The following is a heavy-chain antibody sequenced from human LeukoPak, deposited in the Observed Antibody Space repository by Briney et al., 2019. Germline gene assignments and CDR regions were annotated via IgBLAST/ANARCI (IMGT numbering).Heavy chain of an antibody. Sequence: GGSLRLSCAASGFTFDDYAMHWVRHAPGKGLEWVSGISWNSGSIGYADSVKGRFTISRDNAKNSLYLQMNSLRAEDTALYYCAKGRTGDKDAFDIWGQGTMVTVSS. D-gene: IGHD3/OR15-3a*01. V-gene: IGHV3-9*01. CDR3: AKGRTGDKDAFDI. CDR1: GFTFDDYA. J-gene: IGHJ3*02. CDR2: ISWNSGSI.